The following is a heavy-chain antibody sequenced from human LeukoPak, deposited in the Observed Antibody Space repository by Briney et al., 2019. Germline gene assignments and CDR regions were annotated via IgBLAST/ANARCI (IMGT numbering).Heavy chain of an antibody. CDR1: GYTFTSYA. V-gene: IGHV7-4-1*02. Sequence: GASVKVSCKASGYTFTSYAMNWVRQAPGQGLEWMGWINTNTGNPTYAQGFTGRFVFSLDTSVSTAYLQTSSLKAEDTAVYYCARGLSYQLLTSDDAFDIWGQGTMVTVSS. D-gene: IGHD2-2*01. CDR3: ARGLSYQLLTSDDAFDI. J-gene: IGHJ3*02. CDR2: INTNTGNP.